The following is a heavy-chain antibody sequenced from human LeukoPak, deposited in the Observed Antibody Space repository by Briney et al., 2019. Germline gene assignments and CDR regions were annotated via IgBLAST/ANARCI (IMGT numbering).Heavy chain of an antibody. Sequence: GGSPRLSCEVSGFTFSSYHMNWVRQAPGKGLEWVSSISSSSRYIYYADSMTGRFTISRDNAKNSLYLQMHSPRAEDTAMYYCARRAATERGHSYGLDYWGQGTLVTVSS. CDR3: ARRAATERGHSYGLDY. J-gene: IGHJ4*02. D-gene: IGHD5-18*01. V-gene: IGHV3-21*01. CDR2: ISSSSRYI. CDR1: GFTFSSYH.